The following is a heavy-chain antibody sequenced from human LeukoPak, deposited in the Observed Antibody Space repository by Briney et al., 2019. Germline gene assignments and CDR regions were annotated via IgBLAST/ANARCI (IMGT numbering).Heavy chain of an antibody. CDR3: ARGYASSY. V-gene: IGHV3-48*03. Sequence: PGGSLRLSRTASGFSFSSYEMNWVRQAPGKGLEWVSYISSSGSTIYYADSVKGRFTISRDNAKNSLYLQMNSLRDEDTAVYYCARGYASSYWGQGTLVTVSS. J-gene: IGHJ4*02. CDR1: GFSFSSYE. CDR2: ISSSGSTI. D-gene: IGHD2-2*01.